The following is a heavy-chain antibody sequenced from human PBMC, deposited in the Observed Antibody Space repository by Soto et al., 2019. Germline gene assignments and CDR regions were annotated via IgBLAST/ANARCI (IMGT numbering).Heavy chain of an antibody. V-gene: IGHV1-18*04. CDR3: ARDEGIRGLEF. CDR2: ISGYNGNT. CDR1: GYTFSNYG. Sequence: ASVKVSCKASGYTFSNYGNSWVRQAPGQGLEWMGWISGYNGNTAYARNLQDRVTMTIDAPTTTAYMELRSLRSDDTAVYYCARDEGIRGLEFRGLGTLVTVSS. J-gene: IGHJ4*02. D-gene: IGHD3-10*01.